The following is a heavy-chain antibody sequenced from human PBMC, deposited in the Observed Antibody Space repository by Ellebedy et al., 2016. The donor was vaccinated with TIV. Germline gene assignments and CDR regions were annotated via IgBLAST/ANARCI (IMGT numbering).Heavy chain of an antibody. D-gene: IGHD4/OR15-4a*01. CDR2: IIPIFGTA. CDR3: ARGLTYGITHYYYGMDV. CDR1: RGTFSSYA. V-gene: IGHV1-69*13. J-gene: IGHJ6*02. Sequence: SVKVSXKASRGTFSSYAISWVRQAPGQGLEWMGGIIPIFGTANYAQKFQGRVTITADESTSTAYMELSSLRSEDTAVYYCARGLTYGITHYYYGMDVWGQGTTVTVSS.